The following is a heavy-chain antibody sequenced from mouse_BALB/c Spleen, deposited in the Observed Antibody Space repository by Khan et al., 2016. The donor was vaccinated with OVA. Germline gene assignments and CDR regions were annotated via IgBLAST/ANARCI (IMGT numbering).Heavy chain of an antibody. CDR2: INPKNGVT. D-gene: IGHD3-3*01. V-gene: IGHV1-18*01. J-gene: IGHJ4*01. Sequence: VQLKQSGPELVKPGASVKISCKTSGYTFTEYTLHWVKQSHGKSLEWIGVINPKNGVTSYNQKFKGKATLTVVKSSSTAYMEFRSLTSEDSAVYYCARDAGRYWGQGTSVTVSS. CDR3: ARDAGRY. CDR1: GYTFTEYT.